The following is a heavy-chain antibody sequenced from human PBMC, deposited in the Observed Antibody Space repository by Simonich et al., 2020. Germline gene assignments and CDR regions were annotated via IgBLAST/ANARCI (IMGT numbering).Heavy chain of an antibody. CDR3: ARDVDTAMVFDY. J-gene: IGHJ4*02. D-gene: IGHD5-18*01. V-gene: IGHV3-21*01. CDR2: IDSGSSYI. CDR1: GFTFSSYS. Sequence: EVQLVESGGGLVKPGGSMRISCAASGFTFSSYSLNWVRQAPGNGLELVSSIDSGSSYIYYEESVKGRFTSSRDNAKNSLYLQMNSRRAEDTAVYYCARDVDTAMVFDYWGQGTLVTVSS.